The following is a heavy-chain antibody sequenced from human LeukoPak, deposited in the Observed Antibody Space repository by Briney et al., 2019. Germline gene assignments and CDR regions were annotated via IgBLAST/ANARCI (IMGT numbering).Heavy chain of an antibody. D-gene: IGHD5-18*01. CDR3: ARGYSYGKDTIYYYYYYMDV. V-gene: IGHV1-8*03. J-gene: IGHJ6*03. CDR2: MNPNSGNT. CDR1: GYTFTSYD. Sequence: ASVKVSCKASGYTFTSYDINWVRQATGQGLEWMGWMNPNSGNTGYAQKFQGRVTITRNTSISTAYMELSSLRSEDTAVYYCARGYSYGKDTIYYYYYYMDVWGKGTTVTVSS.